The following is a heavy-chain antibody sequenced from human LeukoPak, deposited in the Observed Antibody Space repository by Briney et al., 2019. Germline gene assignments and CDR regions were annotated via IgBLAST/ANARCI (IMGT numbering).Heavy chain of an antibody. CDR1: GFTFSDYY. V-gene: IGHV3-11*05. J-gene: IGHJ4*02. CDR3: ARVGGYSYGYDY. D-gene: IGHD5-18*01. Sequence: GRSLRLSCAASGFTFSDYYMSWIRQAPGKGLVWVSYISSSSSYTNYADSVKGRFTISRDNAKNSLHLQMNSLRAEDTAVYYCARVGGYSYGYDYWGQGTLVTVSS. CDR2: ISSSSSYT.